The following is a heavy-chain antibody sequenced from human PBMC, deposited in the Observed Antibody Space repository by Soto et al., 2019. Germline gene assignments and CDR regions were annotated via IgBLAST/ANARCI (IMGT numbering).Heavy chain of an antibody. D-gene: IGHD3-10*01. CDR1: GGSIWSSGDD. V-gene: IGHV4-39*07. J-gene: IGHJ4*02. CDR2: VYHSGST. Sequence: SLGRTVCGGSIWSSGDDWGLKKKNPGKGLEWIGSVYHSGSTNYDPSLKSRVTITVDTSKNQFSLNLSSVTTADTAVYYCATRRPGVWAGVFDFWTPGPLVTVS. CDR3: ATRRPGVWAGVFDF.